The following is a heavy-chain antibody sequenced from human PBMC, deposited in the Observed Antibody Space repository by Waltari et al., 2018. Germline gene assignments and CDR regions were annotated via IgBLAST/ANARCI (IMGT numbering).Heavy chain of an antibody. D-gene: IGHD1-26*01. CDR3: ARDPGPIVGAPDY. CDR2: INPKNGDT. CDR1: GYSFTAYH. J-gene: IGHJ4*02. V-gene: IGHV1-2*02. Sequence: QVQLVQSGTEVKKPGASVKVSCQASGYSFTAYHLHSVRQTPGQGLAWLGWINPKNGDTGYAQNFLGRVTMTRDTSINTVYMDLSGLRSDDTAVFYCARDPGPIVGAPDYWGQGTLVTVSS.